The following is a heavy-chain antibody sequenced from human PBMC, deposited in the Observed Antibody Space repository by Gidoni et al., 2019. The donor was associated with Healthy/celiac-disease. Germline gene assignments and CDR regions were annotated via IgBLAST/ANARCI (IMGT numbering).Heavy chain of an antibody. CDR3: ASSSYYDSSGYYYLPDY. CDR1: GGTFSSYA. Sequence: QVQLVQSGAEVKKPGSSVKVSCKASGGTFSSYANSWVRQAPGQGIEWMGGNIPLFGTANYAQKFQGRVTITADESTSTAYMELSSLRSEDTAVYYCASSSYYDSSGYYYLPDYWGQGTLVTVSS. V-gene: IGHV1-69*01. CDR2: NIPLFGTA. D-gene: IGHD3-22*01. J-gene: IGHJ4*02.